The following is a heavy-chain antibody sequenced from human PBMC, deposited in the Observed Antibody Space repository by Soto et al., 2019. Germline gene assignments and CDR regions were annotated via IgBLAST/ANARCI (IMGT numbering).Heavy chain of an antibody. D-gene: IGHD3-3*01. V-gene: IGHV1-46*02. Sequence: ASVKVSCKASGYNFNAYLMHWVRQAPGQGLEWLGRINPTVGSTHFAQKFVGRVAMTWDTSTGTVYLDLSDLRSDDTAVYYCARGQFKTSSFLFDYWGQGTLVTVSS. CDR1: GYNFNAYL. J-gene: IGHJ4*02. CDR3: ARGQFKTSSFLFDY. CDR2: INPTVGST.